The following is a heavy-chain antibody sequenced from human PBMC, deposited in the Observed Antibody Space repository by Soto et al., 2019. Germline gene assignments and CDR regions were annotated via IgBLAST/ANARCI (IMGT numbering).Heavy chain of an antibody. Sequence: GGSLRLSCAASRFTFSSYAMSWVRQAPGKGLEWVSAISGSGGSTYYADSVKGRFTISRDNSKNTLYLQMNSLRAEDTAVYYCAKAYYYDSSGYFDYWGQGTLVTVSS. CDR2: ISGSGGST. CDR3: AKAYYYDSSGYFDY. V-gene: IGHV3-23*01. CDR1: RFTFSSYA. J-gene: IGHJ4*02. D-gene: IGHD3-22*01.